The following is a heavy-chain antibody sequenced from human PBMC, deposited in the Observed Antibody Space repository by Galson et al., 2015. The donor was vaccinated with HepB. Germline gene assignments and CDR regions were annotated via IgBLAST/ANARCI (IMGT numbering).Heavy chain of an antibody. D-gene: IGHD3-22*01. V-gene: IGHV1-2*02. CDR3: ATDSSGYYYFDY. CDR1: GYRFTDYF. CDR2: INPNSGGT. Sequence: SVKVSCKASGYRFTDYFIHWLRQAPGQGLEWMGWINPNSGGTNFAQKFQGRVAMTRDTSISTAYMELRSLRSDDTAVYYCATDSSGYYYFDYWGQGTLVIVSS. J-gene: IGHJ4*02.